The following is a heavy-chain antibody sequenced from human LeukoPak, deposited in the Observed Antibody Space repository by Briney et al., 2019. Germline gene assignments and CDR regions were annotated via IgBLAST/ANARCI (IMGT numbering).Heavy chain of an antibody. CDR1: GFTFSNNT. CDR3: ARDGVGATVFDY. J-gene: IGHJ4*02. V-gene: IGHV3-30-3*01. Sequence: GGSLRLPCAASGFTFSNNTMHWVRQAPGKGLEWVAFISNDGSNKGYADSVKGRFTISRDNSKNTLYLQINGLRPEDTAVYYCARDGVGATVFDYWGQGTLVTVSS. CDR2: ISNDGSNK. D-gene: IGHD1-26*01.